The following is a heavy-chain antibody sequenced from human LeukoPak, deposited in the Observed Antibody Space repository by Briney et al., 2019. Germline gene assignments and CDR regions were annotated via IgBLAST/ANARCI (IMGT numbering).Heavy chain of an antibody. V-gene: IGHV4-61*01. CDR3: ARSRNDFWSGYYSPFDY. CDR2: IYYSGST. J-gene: IGHJ4*02. Sequence: SETLSLTCTVSGDSVSSGTYYWSWIRQPPGKGLEWIGYIYYSGSTNYNPSLKSRVTISVDTSKNQFSLKLSSVTAADTAVYYCARSRNDFWSGYYSPFDYWGQGTLVTVSS. CDR1: GDSVSSGTYY. D-gene: IGHD3-3*01.